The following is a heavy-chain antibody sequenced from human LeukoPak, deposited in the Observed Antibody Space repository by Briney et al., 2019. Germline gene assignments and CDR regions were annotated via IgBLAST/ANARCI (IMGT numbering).Heavy chain of an antibody. V-gene: IGHV3-33*01. CDR2: IWSDGGNP. Sequence: PGMSLRLSCGASGFTFSRYAMHWVRQAPGKGLEWVAVIWSDGGNPHSADSVKGRFTISRDNSKNTVFLQMNRLRAEDTAVYYCARDWCSGQSCYLDYWGQGTLVTVSS. D-gene: IGHD2-15*01. CDR1: GFTFSRYA. J-gene: IGHJ4*02. CDR3: ARDWCSGQSCYLDY.